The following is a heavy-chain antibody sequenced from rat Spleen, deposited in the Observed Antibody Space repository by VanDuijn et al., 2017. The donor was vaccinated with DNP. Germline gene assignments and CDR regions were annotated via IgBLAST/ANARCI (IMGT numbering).Heavy chain of an antibody. CDR2: ITSSGGST. CDR3: AIANGNY. CDR1: GFTFNNYY. Sequence: EVQLVESGGDLVQPGGSLKLSCIASGFTFNNYYMTWIRQVPGTGLEWVAAITSSGGSTYYPDSVKGRFTISRHNAENTLFLQMNSLRSEDTATYYCAIANGNYWGQGVMVTVSS. D-gene: IGHD4-1*01. V-gene: IGHV5-31*01. J-gene: IGHJ2*01.